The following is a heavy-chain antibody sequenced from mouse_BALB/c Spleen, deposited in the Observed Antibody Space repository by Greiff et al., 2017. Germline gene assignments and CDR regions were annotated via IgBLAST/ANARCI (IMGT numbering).Heavy chain of an antibody. V-gene: IGHV3-6*02. D-gene: IGHD1-1*01. J-gene: IGHJ2*01. CDR2: ISYDGSN. CDR1: GYSITSGYY. CDR3: ARAEGTTDY. Sequence: ESGPGLVKPSQSLSLTCSVTGYSITSGYYWNWIRQFPGNKLEWMGYISYDGSNNYNPSLKNRISITRDTSKNQFFLKLNSVTTEDTATYYCARAEGTTDYWGQGTTLTVSS.